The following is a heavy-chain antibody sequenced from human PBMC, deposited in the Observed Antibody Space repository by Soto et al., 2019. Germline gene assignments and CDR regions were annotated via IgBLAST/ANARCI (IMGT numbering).Heavy chain of an antibody. J-gene: IGHJ3*02. D-gene: IGHD4-17*01. CDR2: LTPSGGET. Sequence: SLRLSCVASGFTFSIYAMSWVRQAPGKGLEWVSALTPSGGETYYADSVKGRFTISRDNSMNALYLQMNSLRIEDTAVYYCAHPRGYGVFDAYDIWGQGTMVTVSS. V-gene: IGHV3-23*01. CDR3: AHPRGYGVFDAYDI. CDR1: GFTFSIYA.